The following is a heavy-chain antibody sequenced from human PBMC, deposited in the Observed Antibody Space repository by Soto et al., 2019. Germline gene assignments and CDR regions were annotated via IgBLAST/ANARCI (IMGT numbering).Heavy chain of an antibody. CDR2: SKSESDGGKT. CDR3: ATDRRITLAQFDY. Sequence: PGGSLSLSCAASGITLSSAWMSWVRQAPGKGREWVARSKSESDGGKTDYTTPVKGRFTISRDDSKNTLYLQMNSLKTEDTAVYYCATDRRITLAQFDYWGQGTLVTVSS. CDR1: GITLSSAW. V-gene: IGHV3-15*01. J-gene: IGHJ4*02. D-gene: IGHD1-20*01.